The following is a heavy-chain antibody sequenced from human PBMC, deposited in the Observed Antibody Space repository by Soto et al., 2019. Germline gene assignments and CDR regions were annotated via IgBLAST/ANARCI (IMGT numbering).Heavy chain of an antibody. CDR1: GYRFTNDL. V-gene: IGHV5-10-1*01. D-gene: IGHD6-6*01. Sequence: ESLKISCKGSGYRFTNDLITWVRQMPGKGLEWMGRIDPSDSHTKYSPSFQGHVTISADNSITTVYLQWSSLKASDTAMYYCARHSRIATPLDSWGQGTLVTVSS. CDR2: IDPSDSHT. CDR3: ARHSRIATPLDS. J-gene: IGHJ4*02.